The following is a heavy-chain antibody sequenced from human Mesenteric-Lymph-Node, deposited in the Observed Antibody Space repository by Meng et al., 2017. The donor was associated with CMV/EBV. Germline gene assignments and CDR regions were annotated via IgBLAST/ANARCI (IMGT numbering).Heavy chain of an antibody. CDR3: VRDDTVSNHRLLLDH. CDR2: MNPNSGNT. V-gene: IGHV1-8*01. D-gene: IGHD4-11*01. Sequence: ASVKVSCKASGYTFTSYDINWVRQATGQGLEWMGWMNPNSGNTGYAQKFQGRVTMTRNTSISTAYMELSSLRSEDTAVYYCVRDDTVSNHRLLLDHWGLGTLVTAPQ. J-gene: IGHJ4*02. CDR1: GYTFTSYD.